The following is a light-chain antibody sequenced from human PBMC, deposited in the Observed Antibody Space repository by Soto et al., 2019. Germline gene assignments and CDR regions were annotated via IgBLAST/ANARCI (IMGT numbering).Light chain of an antibody. J-gene: IGKJ2*01. CDR3: LQLNSYPYT. V-gene: IGKV1-9*01. Sequence: IPLTQSPSSLAASVGDRVAITCRASQGIGSYVAWYQQKPGKAPELLIYAASTLQSGVPSRFSGSGSGTDFTLAISSLQPEDFATYYCLQLNSYPYTFGQGTKVEIK. CDR2: AAS. CDR1: QGIGSY.